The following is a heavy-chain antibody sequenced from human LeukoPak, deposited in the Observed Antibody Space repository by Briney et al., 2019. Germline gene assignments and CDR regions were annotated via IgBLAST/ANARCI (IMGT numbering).Heavy chain of an antibody. CDR3: AKDPPEDIVVVPAAIGFDY. V-gene: IGHV3-23*01. CDR2: ISGSGGST. D-gene: IGHD2-2*02. J-gene: IGHJ4*02. Sequence: GGSLRLSCAASGFTFSSYAMSWVRQAPGEGLEWVSAISGSGGSTYYADSVKGRFTISRDNSKNTLYLQMNSLRAEDTAVYYCAKDPPEDIVVVPAAIGFDYWGQGTLVTVSS. CDR1: GFTFSSYA.